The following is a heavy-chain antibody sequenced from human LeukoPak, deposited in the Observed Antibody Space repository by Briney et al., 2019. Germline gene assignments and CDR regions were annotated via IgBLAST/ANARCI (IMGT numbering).Heavy chain of an antibody. Sequence: GGSLRLSCAASGFTFSAYSMNWVRQAPGKGLEWVSYINSSNSTIYYADSVKGRFTISRDNAKNSLYLQMNSLRAEDTAVYYCARSDILTGDYFDYWGQGTLVTVSS. CDR2: INSSNSTI. CDR3: ARSDILTGDYFDY. V-gene: IGHV3-48*04. J-gene: IGHJ4*02. D-gene: IGHD3-9*01. CDR1: GFTFSAYS.